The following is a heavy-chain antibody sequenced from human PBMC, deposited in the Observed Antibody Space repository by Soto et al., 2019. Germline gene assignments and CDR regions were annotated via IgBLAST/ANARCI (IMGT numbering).Heavy chain of an antibody. V-gene: IGHV4-59*01. CDR2: IHYSGST. Sequence: SETLSLTCTVSGGSITSYYWSWIRQPPGKGLEWIGDIHYSGSTNYNPSLKSRVTISTDTSKNQFSLNLSSVTAVDTAVYYCARDPISARPFFDYWGQGTLVTVSS. CDR1: GGSITSYY. J-gene: IGHJ4*02. D-gene: IGHD6-6*01. CDR3: ARDPISARPFFDY.